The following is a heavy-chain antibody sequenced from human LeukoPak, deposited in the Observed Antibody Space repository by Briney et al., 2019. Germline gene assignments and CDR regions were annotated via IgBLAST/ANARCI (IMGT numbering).Heavy chain of an antibody. V-gene: IGHV3-30*04. Sequence: GGSLRLSCAASGFTFSSYAMHWVRQAPGKGLEWVAVISYDGSNKYYADSVKGRFTISRDNSKNTLYLQMNSLRAEDTAVYYCAREWVYYDILTGPKINYGMDVRGKGTTVTVSS. J-gene: IGHJ6*04. CDR3: AREWVYYDILTGPKINYGMDV. CDR1: GFTFSSYA. D-gene: IGHD3-9*01. CDR2: ISYDGSNK.